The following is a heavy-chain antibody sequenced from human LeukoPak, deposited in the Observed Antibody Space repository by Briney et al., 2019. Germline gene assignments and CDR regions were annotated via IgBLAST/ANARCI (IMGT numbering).Heavy chain of an antibody. D-gene: IGHD3-22*01. CDR3: ARVKGGYFDY. Sequence: PSETLSLTCAVYGGSFSGYYWSWIRQPPGKGLEWIGYIYYSGSTNYNPSLKSRVTISVDTSKNQFSLKLSSVTAADTAVYYCARVKGGYFDYWGQGTLVTVSS. CDR2: IYYSGST. CDR1: GGSFSGYY. V-gene: IGHV4-59*01. J-gene: IGHJ4*02.